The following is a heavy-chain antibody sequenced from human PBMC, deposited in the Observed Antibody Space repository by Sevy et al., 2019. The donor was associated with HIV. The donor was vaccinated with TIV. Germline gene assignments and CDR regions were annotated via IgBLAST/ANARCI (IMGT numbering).Heavy chain of an antibody. CDR3: TTYLGYCRSTSCHYYFDN. D-gene: IGHD2-2*03. CDR1: GFTFSGSA. CDR2: IRMKANSYAT. V-gene: IGHV3-73*01. Sequence: GGSLRLSCAASGFTFSGSALHWVRQASGKGLEWVGRIRMKANSYATAYAASEKGRFTISRDDSKNSAYLQMNSLKTEDTAVYYCTTYLGYCRSTSCHYYFDNWGQGTLVTVSS. J-gene: IGHJ4*02.